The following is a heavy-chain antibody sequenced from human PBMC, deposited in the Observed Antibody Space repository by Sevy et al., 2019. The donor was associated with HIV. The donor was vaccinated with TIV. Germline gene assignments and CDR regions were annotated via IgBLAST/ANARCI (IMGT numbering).Heavy chain of an antibody. CDR3: ARDFDPMHCSGGSCYGPQGWFDP. CDR2: IYYSGST. Sequence: SETLSLTCTVSGGSISSYYWSWIRQPPGKGLEWIGYIYYSGSTNYNPSLKSRVTFSVDTSKNQFSLKLSSVTAADTAVCYCARDFDPMHCSGGSCYGPQGWFDPWGQGTLVTVSS. V-gene: IGHV4-59*13. J-gene: IGHJ5*02. CDR1: GGSISSYY. D-gene: IGHD2-15*01.